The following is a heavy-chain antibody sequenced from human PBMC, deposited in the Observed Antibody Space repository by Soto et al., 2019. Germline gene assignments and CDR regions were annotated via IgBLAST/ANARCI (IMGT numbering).Heavy chain of an antibody. Sequence: PGASLKISCKGSGYSFTSYWIGWVRQMPGKGLEWMGIIYPGDSDTRYSPSFQGQVTISADKSISTAYLQWSSLKASDTAMYYCARHPSGGVRGSAFDIWGQGTMVTVSS. CDR2: IYPGDSDT. J-gene: IGHJ3*02. CDR3: ARHPSGGVRGSAFDI. D-gene: IGHD1-26*01. CDR1: GYSFTSYW. V-gene: IGHV5-51*01.